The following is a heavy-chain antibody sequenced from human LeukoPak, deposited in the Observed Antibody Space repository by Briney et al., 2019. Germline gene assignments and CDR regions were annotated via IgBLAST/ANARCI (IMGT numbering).Heavy chain of an antibody. CDR3: ARGILLWFGEYPGHFDY. V-gene: IGHV4-34*01. Sequence: PSETLSLTCAVYGGSFSGYYWSWIRQPPGKGLEWIGEINHSGSTNYNPSLKSRVTISVDTSKNQFSLKLSSVTAADTAVYYCARGILLWFGEYPGHFDYWGQGTLVTVSS. D-gene: IGHD3-10*01. J-gene: IGHJ4*02. CDR2: INHSGST. CDR1: GGSFSGYY.